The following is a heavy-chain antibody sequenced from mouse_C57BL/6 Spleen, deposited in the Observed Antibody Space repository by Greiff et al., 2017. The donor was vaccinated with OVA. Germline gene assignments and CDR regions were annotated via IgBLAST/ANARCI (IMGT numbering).Heavy chain of an antibody. J-gene: IGHJ4*01. CDR1: GYTFTDYY. D-gene: IGHD1-1*01. Sequence: EVQLQQSGPELVKPGASVKISCKASGYTFTDYYMNWVKQSHGKSLEWIGDINPNNGGTSYNQKFKGKATLTVDKSSSTAYMELRSLTSEDSAVYYGASPSYYYGSSRDYAMDYWGQGTSVTVSS. CDR3: ASPSYYYGSSRDYAMDY. CDR2: INPNNGGT. V-gene: IGHV1-26*01.